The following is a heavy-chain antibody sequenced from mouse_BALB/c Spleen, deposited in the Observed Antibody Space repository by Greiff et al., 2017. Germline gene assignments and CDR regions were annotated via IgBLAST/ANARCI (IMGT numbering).Heavy chain of an antibody. CDR1: GFTFSSFG. CDR2: ISSGSSTI. V-gene: IGHV5-17*02. J-gene: IGHJ2*01. CDR3: ARGDYGSSYGPHYFDY. Sequence: DVQLVESGGGLVQPGGSRKLSCAASGFTFSSFGMHWVRQAPEKGLEWVAYISSGSSTIYYADTVKGRFTISRDNPKNTLFLQMTSLRSEDTAMYYCARGDYGSSYGPHYFDYWGQGTTLTVSS. D-gene: IGHD1-1*01.